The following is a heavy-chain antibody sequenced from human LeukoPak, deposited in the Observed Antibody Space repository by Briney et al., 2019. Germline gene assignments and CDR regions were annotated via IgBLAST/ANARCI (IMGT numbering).Heavy chain of an antibody. CDR3: WRAFDI. Sequence: GSLRLSCSASWFTLSCYWIDWVRRAPGKGLVWVSRINSDGSSTSYAHSVKGRFTISRDNAKNTLYLQMNSLRAEDTAVYYCWRAFDIWGQGTMVTVSS. CDR1: WFTLSCYW. CDR2: INSDGSST. V-gene: IGHV3-74*01. D-gene: IGHD3-3*01. J-gene: IGHJ3*02.